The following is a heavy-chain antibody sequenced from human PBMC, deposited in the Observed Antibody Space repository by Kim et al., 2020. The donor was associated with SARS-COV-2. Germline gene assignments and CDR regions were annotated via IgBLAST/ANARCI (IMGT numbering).Heavy chain of an antibody. J-gene: IGHJ6*02. Sequence: GGSLRLSCAASGFTFSSYAMHWVRQAPGKGLEWVAVISYDGSNKYYADSVKGRFTISRDNSKNTLYLQMNSLRAEDTAVYYCARDMGGNGDYTVFYYYYGMDVWGQGTTVTVSS. CDR1: GFTFSSYA. D-gene: IGHD4-17*01. V-gene: IGHV3-30*04. CDR2: ISYDGSNK. CDR3: ARDMGGNGDYTVFYYYYGMDV.